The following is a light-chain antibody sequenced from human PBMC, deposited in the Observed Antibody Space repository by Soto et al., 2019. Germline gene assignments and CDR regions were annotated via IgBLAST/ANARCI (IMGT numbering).Light chain of an antibody. Sequence: NFMLTQPHSVSESPGKTVPISCTGSSGSIASNYVQWHQQRPGSAPTTVIYEDNQRPSGVPDRFSGSIDSSSNSASLTISGLKTEDEADYSGQSYDNINVVFGGGTKLIVL. CDR3: QSYDNINVV. CDR2: EDN. V-gene: IGLV6-57*02. J-gene: IGLJ2*01. CDR1: SGSIASNY.